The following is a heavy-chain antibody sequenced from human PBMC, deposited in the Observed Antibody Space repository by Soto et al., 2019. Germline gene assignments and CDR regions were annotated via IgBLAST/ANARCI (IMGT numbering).Heavy chain of an antibody. Sequence: GGSLRLSCAASGFTFSSYAMSWVRQAPGKGLEWVSAISGSGGSTYYADSVRGRFTISRDNSKNTLHLQMNSLRAEDTAVYYCARVLNAMDVWGQGTTVTVSS. CDR2: ISGSGGST. CDR3: ARVLNAMDV. J-gene: IGHJ6*02. CDR1: GFTFSSYA. V-gene: IGHV3-23*01.